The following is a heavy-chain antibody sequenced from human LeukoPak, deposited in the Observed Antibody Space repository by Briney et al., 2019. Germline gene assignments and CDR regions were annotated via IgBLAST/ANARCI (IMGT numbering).Heavy chain of an antibody. CDR2: INPNSGGT. V-gene: IGHV1-2*02. D-gene: IGHD5-18*01. J-gene: IGHJ4*02. CDR1: GYTFSGYY. Sequence: GSVTVSCKASGYTFSGYYMHWVRQAPGQGLEWMGWINPNSGGTKYAQKFQGRVTMTRDTSISTAYMELSRLRSDDTAVYYCATEVTDWGQGTLVTVSS. CDR3: ATEVTD.